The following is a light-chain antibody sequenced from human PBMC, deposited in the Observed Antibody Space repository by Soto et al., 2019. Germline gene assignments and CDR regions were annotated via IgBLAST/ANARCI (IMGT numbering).Light chain of an antibody. CDR1: QSVSSN. Sequence: EIEMTQSPATLSVSPGERATLSCRASQSVSSNLAWFQQKPSQAPRLLIYDVSSRATGIPDRFSGSGSGTEFTLTISSLQSEDFAVYYCQQYNNWPRTFGQGTKVELK. J-gene: IGKJ1*01. CDR3: QQYNNWPRT. CDR2: DVS. V-gene: IGKV3D-15*01.